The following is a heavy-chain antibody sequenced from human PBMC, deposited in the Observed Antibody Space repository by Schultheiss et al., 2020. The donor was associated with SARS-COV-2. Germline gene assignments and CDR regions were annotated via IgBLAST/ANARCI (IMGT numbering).Heavy chain of an antibody. CDR3: AKDYHFRSGWYKSRVGDGMDV. CDR2: IIPFFPTS. CDR1: GGTFSNSA. J-gene: IGHJ6*02. D-gene: IGHD6-19*01. Sequence: KISCKASGGTFSNSAISWVRQAPGQGLEWMGGIIPFFPTSNYAHQFQGRVTITADKSTSTAYMELSSLRSEDTAVYYCAKDYHFRSGWYKSRVGDGMDVWGQGTTVTVSS. V-gene: IGHV1-69*06.